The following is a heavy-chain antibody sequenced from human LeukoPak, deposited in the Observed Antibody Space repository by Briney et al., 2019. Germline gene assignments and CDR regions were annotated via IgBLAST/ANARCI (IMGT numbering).Heavy chain of an antibody. CDR3: AREGARYDFWSGFSSAREYNWFDP. V-gene: IGHV4-59*01. Sequence: SETLSLTCTVSGGSISSYYWSWIRQPPAKGLEWIGYIYYSGSTNYNPSLKRRVTISVDTSKNQFSLKLSSVTAADTAVYYCAREGARYDFWSGFSSAREYNWFDPWGQGTLVTVSS. J-gene: IGHJ5*02. D-gene: IGHD3-3*01. CDR1: GGSISSYY. CDR2: IYYSGST.